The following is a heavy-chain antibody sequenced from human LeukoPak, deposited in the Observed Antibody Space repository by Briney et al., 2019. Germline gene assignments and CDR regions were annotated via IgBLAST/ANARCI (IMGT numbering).Heavy chain of an antibody. CDR3: ARVRDGGAADF. Sequence: GGSLRLSCTASGFTFSDYWIQWVRQVPSKGLVWVARTNRDETSTTYADSVKGRFTISRDNAKNTLSLEMNSLRAEDTAVYYCARVRDGGAADFWGQGTLVTVSS. J-gene: IGHJ4*02. D-gene: IGHD4-23*01. CDR2: TNRDETST. CDR1: GFTFSDYW. V-gene: IGHV3-74*01.